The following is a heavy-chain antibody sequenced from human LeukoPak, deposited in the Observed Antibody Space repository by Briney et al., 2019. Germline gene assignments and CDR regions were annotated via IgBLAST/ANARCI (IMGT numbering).Heavy chain of an antibody. CDR1: GGFISSYH. CDR3: ARRNSIAVAGTYFDY. Sequence: SETLSLTCTVCGGFISSYHWRWIRQPPGKGMGWIGYIYYSGSTNYNPSLKSRVTISVDTSKNQFSLKLSSVTAADTAVYYCARRNSIAVAGTYFDYWGQGTLVTVSS. V-gene: IGHV4-59*13. CDR2: IYYSGST. D-gene: IGHD6-19*01. J-gene: IGHJ4*02.